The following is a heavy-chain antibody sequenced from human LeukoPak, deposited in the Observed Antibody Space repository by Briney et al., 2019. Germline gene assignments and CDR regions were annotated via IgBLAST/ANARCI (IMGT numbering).Heavy chain of an antibody. V-gene: IGHV3-74*01. D-gene: IGHD2-15*01. Sequence: GGSLRLSCAASGFTFSSYWMHWVRQAPGKGLVWVSRINTDGSSTSYADSVKGRFTISRDNAKNTLYLQMNSLRAEDTAVYYCASVARGYYYYYMDVWGKGTTVTVSS. J-gene: IGHJ6*03. CDR1: GFTFSSYW. CDR2: INTDGSST. CDR3: ASVARGYYYYYMDV.